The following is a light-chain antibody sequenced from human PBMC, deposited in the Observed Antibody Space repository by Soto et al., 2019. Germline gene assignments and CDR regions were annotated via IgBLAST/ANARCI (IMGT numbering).Light chain of an antibody. CDR3: QQDDSYSGT. CDR1: QTINSW. J-gene: IGKJ1*01. V-gene: IGKV1-5*01. CDR2: DAS. Sequence: DIQMTQSPSTLSASVGDRATISCRASQTINSWLAWYQHRPGKAPKLLIFDASSLQSGVPSRFSGSGSGTEFTLTITSLQPDDFATYYCQQDDSYSGTFGQGTKVDIK.